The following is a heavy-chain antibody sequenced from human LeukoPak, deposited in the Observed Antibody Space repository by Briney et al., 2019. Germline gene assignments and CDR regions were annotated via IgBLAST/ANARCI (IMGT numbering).Heavy chain of an antibody. D-gene: IGHD3-10*01. J-gene: IGHJ4*02. CDR2: ISYDGSNT. CDR1: GFTFSTYA. Sequence: PGGSLRLSCAASGFTFSTYAMHWVRQAPGKGLEWVAVISYDGSNTYSADSVKGRFTISRDNSKNTLFLQMSSLTPEDTAVYYCARGLQSGTQRGYFDYWGQGTLVTVSS. CDR3: ARGLQSGTQRGYFDY. V-gene: IGHV3-30-3*01.